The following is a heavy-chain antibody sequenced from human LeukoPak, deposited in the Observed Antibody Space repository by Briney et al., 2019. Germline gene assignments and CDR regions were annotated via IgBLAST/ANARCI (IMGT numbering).Heavy chain of an antibody. CDR3: ARDPDSSSWYEHWFDP. CDR1: GYTFTSYG. D-gene: IGHD6-13*01. CDR2: ISAYNGNT. J-gene: IGHJ5*02. V-gene: IGHV1-18*01. Sequence: ASVKVSCKASGYTFTSYGISWVRQAPGQGLEWMGWISAYNGNTNYAQKLQGRVTMTTDTSTSTAYMELRSLRSDDTAVYYCARDPDSSSWYEHWFDPWGQGTLVTVSS.